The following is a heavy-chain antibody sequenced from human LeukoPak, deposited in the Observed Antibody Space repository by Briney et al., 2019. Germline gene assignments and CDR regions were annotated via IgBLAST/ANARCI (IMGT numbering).Heavy chain of an antibody. D-gene: IGHD6-19*01. CDR1: GYTFTSYG. V-gene: IGHV1-18*01. CDR2: ISAYNGNT. J-gene: IGHJ4*02. CDR3: ARGEGGWYLSYFDY. Sequence: ASVKVSCTASGYTFTSYGISWVRQAPGQGLEWMGWISAYNGNTNYAQKLQGRVTMTTDTSTSTAYMELRSLRSEDTAVYYCARGEGGWYLSYFDYWGQGTLVTVSS.